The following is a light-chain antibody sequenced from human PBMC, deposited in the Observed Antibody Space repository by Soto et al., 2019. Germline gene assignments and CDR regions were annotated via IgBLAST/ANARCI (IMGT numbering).Light chain of an antibody. Sequence: QAVLTQSSSASASLGSSVKLTCTLSSGHRNYIIAWHQQQPGEAPRFLMNLEGSGTYNKGSGVPDRFSGSSSGADRYLTISNLQSDDEADYYCETWDRNTRVFGGGTKVTVL. J-gene: IGLJ2*01. CDR3: ETWDRNTRV. V-gene: IGLV4-60*03. CDR1: SGHRNYI. CDR2: LEGSGTY.